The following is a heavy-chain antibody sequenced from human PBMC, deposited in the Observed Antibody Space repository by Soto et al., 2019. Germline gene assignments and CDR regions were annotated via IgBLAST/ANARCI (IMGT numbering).Heavy chain of an antibody. D-gene: IGHD2-21*01. CDR3: ASDEEDANLMIVVLPGDY. J-gene: IGHJ4*02. Sequence: QVQLVQSGGEVKEPGAAVKVSCKASGYRFSRYGINWVRQAPGQALEWMGWVSNYDGNTQYAQKFQGRITMTTDTSTNTGYLDLRSLTSDDMAVYYCASDEEDANLMIVVLPGDYWGQGTLVSVSS. CDR1: GYRFSRYG. CDR2: VSNYDGNT. V-gene: IGHV1-18*03.